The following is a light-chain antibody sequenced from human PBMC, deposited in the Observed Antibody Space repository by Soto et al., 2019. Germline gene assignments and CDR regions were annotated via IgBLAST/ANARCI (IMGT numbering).Light chain of an antibody. J-gene: IGKJ2*01. Sequence: DIVMTQSPDSLAVSLGERATINCKSSQSVLYSSNNKNYLAWYQQKPGQPPKLLIYWASTRESGVPDRFSGSGSGTDFTLTFSSLQAEVVAVYYCQQYYSTPYTFGQGTKLEIK. CDR2: WAS. CDR3: QQYYSTPYT. CDR1: QSVLYSSNNKNY. V-gene: IGKV4-1*01.